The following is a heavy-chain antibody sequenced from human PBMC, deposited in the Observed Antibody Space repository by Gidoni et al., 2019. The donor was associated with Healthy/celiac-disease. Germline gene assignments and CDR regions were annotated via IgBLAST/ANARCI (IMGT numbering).Heavy chain of an antibody. CDR3: AREGEYIVVVPAAMGGNYYYYGMDV. CDR2: TRNKANSYTT. CDR1: GFTFSDHY. D-gene: IGHD2-2*01. J-gene: IGHJ6*02. V-gene: IGHV3-72*01. Sequence: EVQLVESGGGLVQPGGSLRLSCAASGFTFSDHYMDWVRQAPGKGLEWVGRTRNKANSYTTEYAASVKGRFTISRDDSKNSLYLQMNSLKTEDTAVYYCAREGEYIVVVPAAMGGNYYYYGMDVWGQGTTVTVSS.